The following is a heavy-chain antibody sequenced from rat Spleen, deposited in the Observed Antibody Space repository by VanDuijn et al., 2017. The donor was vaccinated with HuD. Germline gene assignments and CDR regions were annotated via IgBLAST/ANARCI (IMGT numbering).Heavy chain of an antibody. CDR2: ITNTGGST. CDR1: GLTFSDYY. J-gene: IGHJ2*01. Sequence: EVQLVESGGGLVQPGGTLKLSCAASGLTFSDYYMAWVRQAPKKGLEWGASITNTGGSTYYPDSVKGRFTISRDNAKSTLYLQMDSLRSEDTATYYCARLDYPGITDLDYWGQGVMVTVSS. V-gene: IGHV5-25*01. CDR3: ARLDYPGITDLDY. D-gene: IGHD1-4*01.